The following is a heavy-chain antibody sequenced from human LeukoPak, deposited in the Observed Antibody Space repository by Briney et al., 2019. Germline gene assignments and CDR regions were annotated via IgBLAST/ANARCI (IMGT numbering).Heavy chain of an antibody. CDR2: IHPSGVL. J-gene: IGHJ4*02. Sequence: SETLSLTCDVYGGSCDDYYCSWIRQPPGKGLEWICEIHPSGVLYYNSSLTSRVTISIDTSKSHFSLRLASVTAADTAFYYCARGRDRSKAGDHWGQGSLVIVSS. CDR3: ARGRDRSKAGDH. CDR1: GGSCDDYY. V-gene: IGHV4-34*01. D-gene: IGHD5-24*01.